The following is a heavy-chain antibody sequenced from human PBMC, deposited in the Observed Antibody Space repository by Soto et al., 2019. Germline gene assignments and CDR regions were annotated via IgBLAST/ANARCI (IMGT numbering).Heavy chain of an antibody. V-gene: IGHV4-30-2*01. CDR1: GVSISSSSYY. Sequence: SETLSLTCTVSGVSISSSSYYWSWIRQPPGKGLEWIGYIYHSGSTYYNPSLKSRVTISVDRSKNQFSLKLSSVTAADTAVYYCARGVPVRFDYWGQGTLVTVSS. CDR2: IYHSGST. J-gene: IGHJ4*02. CDR3: ARGVPVRFDY. D-gene: IGHD4-17*01.